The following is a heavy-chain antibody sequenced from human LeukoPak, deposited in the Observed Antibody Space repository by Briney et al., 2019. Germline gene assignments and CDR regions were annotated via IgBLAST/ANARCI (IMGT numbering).Heavy chain of an antibody. Sequence: SETLSLTCTVSGGSISSYYWSWIRQPPGKGLEWIGYIYYSGSTNYNPSLKSRVTISVDTSKNQFSLKLSSVTAADTAVYYCARDRFEDCSGGSCSQWGQGTLVTVSS. D-gene: IGHD2-15*01. CDR2: IYYSGST. CDR1: GGSISSYY. CDR3: ARDRFEDCSGGSCSQ. V-gene: IGHV4-59*12. J-gene: IGHJ4*02.